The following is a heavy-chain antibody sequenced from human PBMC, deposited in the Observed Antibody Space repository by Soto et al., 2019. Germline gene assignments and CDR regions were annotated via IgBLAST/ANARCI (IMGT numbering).Heavy chain of an antibody. CDR1: DHA. Sequence: VQLLESGGGLAQPGGSLRLSCTATDHAMSWVRQAPGKGLEWVSAISGSGDVTHYGDSVKGRFTISRDNSKNTMYLQMDSLRVDDTAVYYCATRIYTTIPGGMDVWGQGTTVTVSS. D-gene: IGHD2-2*02. CDR2: ISGSGDVT. CDR3: ATRIYTTIPGGMDV. J-gene: IGHJ6*02. V-gene: IGHV3-20*04.